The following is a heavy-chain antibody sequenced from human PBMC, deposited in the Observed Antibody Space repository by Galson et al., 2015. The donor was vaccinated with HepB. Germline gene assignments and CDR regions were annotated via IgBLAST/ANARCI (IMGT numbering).Heavy chain of an antibody. J-gene: IGHJ6*03. CDR2: ISYDGSNK. CDR1: GFTFSSHA. V-gene: IGHV3-30-3*01. Sequence: SLRLSCAASGFTFSSHAMHWVRQAPGKGLEWVAVISYDGSNKYYADSVKGRFTISRDNSKNTLYLQMNSLRAEDTAVYYCARVLAVAGPSNRTENYYYYMDVWGKGTTVTVSS. CDR3: ARVLAVAGPSNRTENYYYYMDV. D-gene: IGHD6-19*01.